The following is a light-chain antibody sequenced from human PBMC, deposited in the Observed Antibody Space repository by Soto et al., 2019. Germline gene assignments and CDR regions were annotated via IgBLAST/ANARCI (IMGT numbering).Light chain of an antibody. CDR1: SSDVGGYNY. CDR3: CSYAVSYIG. Sequence: QSALTQPRSVSGSPGQSVTISCTGTSSDVGGYNYVSWYQQHPGKAPKLMIYDVSKRPSGVPDRFSGSKSGNTASLTISGLQAEDEADYYCCSYAVSYIGFGVGTKLTVL. CDR2: DVS. J-gene: IGLJ2*01. V-gene: IGLV2-11*01.